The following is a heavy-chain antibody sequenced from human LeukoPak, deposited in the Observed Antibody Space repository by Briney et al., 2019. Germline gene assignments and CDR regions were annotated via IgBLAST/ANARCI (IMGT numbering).Heavy chain of an antibody. J-gene: IGHJ1*01. V-gene: IGHV1-2*02. CDR2: SHANSGST. CDR3: EKAKTGETQEYFEY. Sequence: DSVKVSCKASEYPFTKYYMYWVRPPPGHGLEWMGWSHANSGSTNYAKNFQGRVTMTRNTSITTTYMELNRLTFDDTDVYSCEKAKTGETQEYFEYWGQGTLVTVSS. CDR1: EYPFTKYY. D-gene: IGHD2-21*01.